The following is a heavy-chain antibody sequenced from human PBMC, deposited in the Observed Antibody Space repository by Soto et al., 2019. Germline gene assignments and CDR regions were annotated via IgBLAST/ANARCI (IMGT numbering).Heavy chain of an antibody. CDR2: IYYSGST. Sequence: SETLSLTCTVSGGSISSYYWSWIRQPPGKGLEWIGYIYYSGSTNYNPSLKSRVTISVDTSKNQFSLKLSSVTAADTAVYYCARRIDHLSNWFDPWGQGTLVTVSS. CDR1: GGSISSYY. D-gene: IGHD2-15*01. V-gene: IGHV4-59*01. CDR3: ARRIDHLSNWFDP. J-gene: IGHJ5*02.